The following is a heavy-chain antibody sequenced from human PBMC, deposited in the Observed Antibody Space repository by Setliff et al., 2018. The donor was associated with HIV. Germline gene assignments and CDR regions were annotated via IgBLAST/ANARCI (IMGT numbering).Heavy chain of an antibody. Sequence: ASVKVSCKASQYTFTGYYMHWVRQAPGQGLEWMGRINANRGGTSYAQKFQGRVTMTRDTSISTGYMELSRLTSDDTAVYYCARDRRAGVYYYTDVWGTGTTVTVSS. CDR2: INANRGGT. CDR1: QYTFTGYY. CDR3: ARDRRAGVYYYTDV. D-gene: IGHD7-27*01. V-gene: IGHV1-2*06. J-gene: IGHJ6*03.